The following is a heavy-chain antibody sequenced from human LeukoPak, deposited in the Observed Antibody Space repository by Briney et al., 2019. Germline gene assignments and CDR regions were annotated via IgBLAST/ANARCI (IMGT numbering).Heavy chain of an antibody. CDR2: IYTSGST. CDR3: ARTIVDPGISSAFDI. J-gene: IGHJ3*02. D-gene: IGHD1-14*01. CDR1: GGSISSYY. Sequence: SETLSLTCTVSGGSISSYYWSWIRQPAGKGLEWIGRIYTSGSTNYNPSLKSRVTMSVDTSKNQFSLKLSSVTAADTAVYYCARTIVDPGISSAFDIWGQGTMVTVSS. V-gene: IGHV4-4*07.